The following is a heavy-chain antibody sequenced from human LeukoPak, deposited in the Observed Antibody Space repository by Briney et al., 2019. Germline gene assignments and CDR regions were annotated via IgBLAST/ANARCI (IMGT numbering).Heavy chain of an antibody. D-gene: IGHD3-22*01. V-gene: IGHV1-69*13. CDR3: AVDYYDSSGYYYAWFDP. J-gene: IGHJ5*02. CDR2: IIPIFGTA. Sequence: ASVKVSCKASGGTFSSYAISWVRQAPGQGLEWMGGIIPIFGTANYAQKFQGRVTITADESTSTAHMELSSLRSEDTAVYYCAVDYYDSSGYYYAWFDPWGQGTLVTVSS. CDR1: GGTFSSYA.